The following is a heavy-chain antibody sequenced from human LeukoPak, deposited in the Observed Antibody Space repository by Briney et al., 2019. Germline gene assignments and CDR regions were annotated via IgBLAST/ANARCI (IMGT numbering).Heavy chain of an antibody. Sequence: SETLSLTCTVSGGSISSSSYYWGWIRQPPGKGLEWIGSIYYSGSTYYNPSLKSRVTISVDTSKNQFSLKLSSVTAADTAVYYCALKGIAARRVPDYWGQGTLVTVSS. V-gene: IGHV4-39*01. CDR2: IYYSGST. CDR1: GGSISSSSYY. J-gene: IGHJ4*02. CDR3: ALKGIAARRVPDY. D-gene: IGHD6-6*01.